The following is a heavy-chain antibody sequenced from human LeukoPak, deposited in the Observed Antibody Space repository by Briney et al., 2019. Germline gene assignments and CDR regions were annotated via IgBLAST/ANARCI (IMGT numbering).Heavy chain of an antibody. CDR3: ARVRRFGEGNYMDV. D-gene: IGHD3-10*01. Sequence: ASVKVSCKASGYTFTDYYMHWVRQAPGQGLEWMGWMNPNNGGTNYVQKFQGRVTMTRDTTISTAYMELSSLRSEDTAVYYCARVRRFGEGNYMDVWGTGTTVTVSS. J-gene: IGHJ6*03. CDR2: MNPNNGGT. CDR1: GYTFTDYY. V-gene: IGHV1-2*02.